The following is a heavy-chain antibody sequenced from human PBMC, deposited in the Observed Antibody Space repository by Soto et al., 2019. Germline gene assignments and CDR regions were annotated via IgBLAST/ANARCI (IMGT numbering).Heavy chain of an antibody. D-gene: IGHD4-17*01. CDR3: ARDGGLRGDYVFRYFDY. Sequence: QVQLVQSGAEVKKPGSSVKVSCKASGGTFSSYAISWVRQAPEQGLEWMGGIIPIFGTANYAQKFQGRVTITADESTSTAYMELSSLRSEDTAVYYCARDGGLRGDYVFRYFDYWGQGTLVTVSS. CDR2: IIPIFGTA. CDR1: GGTFSSYA. J-gene: IGHJ4*02. V-gene: IGHV1-69*01.